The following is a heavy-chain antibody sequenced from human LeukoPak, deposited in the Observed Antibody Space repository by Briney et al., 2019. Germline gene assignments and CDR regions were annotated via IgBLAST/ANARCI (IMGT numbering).Heavy chain of an antibody. CDR3: ARAWPASYYGSGSYYAQFDP. J-gene: IGHJ5*02. CDR1: GYTFTGYY. V-gene: IGHV1-2*02. Sequence: ASVKVSCKASGYTFTGYYMHWVRQAPGQGLEWMGWINPNSGGTNYAQKFQGRVTMTRDTSISTAYMELSWLRSDDTAVYYCARAWPASYYGSGSYYAQFDPWGQGTLVTVSS. CDR2: INPNSGGT. D-gene: IGHD3-10*01.